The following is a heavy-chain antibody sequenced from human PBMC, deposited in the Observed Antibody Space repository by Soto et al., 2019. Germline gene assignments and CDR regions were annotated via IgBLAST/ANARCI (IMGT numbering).Heavy chain of an antibody. CDR2: IYYRGNA. V-gene: IGHV4-39*01. Sequence: QLQLQESDPGLVKPSETLSLTCSVSDDSINSDKYYWGWIRQPPGKGLEWIGSIYYRGNAYYNPSLQLRVTISLDKSKGRFSLKRTSVTAADSAVFFCARLEGLAPISYYFAFWGPGARVPVSS. D-gene: IGHD3-9*01. J-gene: IGHJ4*02. CDR1: DDSINSDKYY. CDR3: ARLEGLAPISYYFAF.